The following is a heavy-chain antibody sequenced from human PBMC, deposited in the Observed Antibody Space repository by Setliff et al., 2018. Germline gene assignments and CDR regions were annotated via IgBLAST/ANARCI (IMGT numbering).Heavy chain of an antibody. J-gene: IGHJ4*02. Sequence: PSETLSLTCAVYGGSFRGYYWSWIRQPPGKGLEWIGEINHSGSTNYNPSLKSRVTISVDTSKNQFSLKLSSVTAADTAVYYCARGGVQRWLQSHYFDYWGQGTLVTVS. CDR1: GGSFRGYY. D-gene: IGHD5-12*01. CDR3: ARGGVQRWLQSHYFDY. V-gene: IGHV4-34*01. CDR2: INHSGST.